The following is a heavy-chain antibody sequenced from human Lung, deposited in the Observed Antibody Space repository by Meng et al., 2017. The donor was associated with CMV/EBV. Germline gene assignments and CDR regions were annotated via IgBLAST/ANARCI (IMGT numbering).Heavy chain of an antibody. CDR1: GYTFNDYW. J-gene: IGHJ4*02. V-gene: IGHV1-2*06. Sequence: QAQLVQSGVEVKKLGTSVKLSCKTSGYTFNDYWIHWVRQAPGQGLEWMGRIKPSTGDTSYAQKFRGRLTVTRDTPISTVYMEVNSLTSDDTAVYYCTREGFDYWGQGALVTVSS. CDR2: IKPSTGDT. CDR3: TREGFDY.